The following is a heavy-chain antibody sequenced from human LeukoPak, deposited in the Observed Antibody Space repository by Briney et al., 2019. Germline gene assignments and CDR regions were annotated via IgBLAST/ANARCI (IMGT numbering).Heavy chain of an antibody. CDR2: ISGSGGTT. J-gene: IGHJ4*02. Sequence: GGSLRLSCAASGFTFSTYAMSWVRQAPGKGLEWVSSISGSGGTTYYADSVKGRFTISRDNSKNTLYLQMNSLRAEDTAVHYCAKDQTLVVPAASDYWGQGTLVTVSS. CDR1: GFTFSTYA. V-gene: IGHV3-23*01. CDR3: AKDQTLVVPAASDY. D-gene: IGHD2-2*01.